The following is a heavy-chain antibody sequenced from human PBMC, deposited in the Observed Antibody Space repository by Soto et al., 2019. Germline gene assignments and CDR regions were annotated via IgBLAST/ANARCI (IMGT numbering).Heavy chain of an antibody. CDR3: ARSTSTIFGVITLFFDY. D-gene: IGHD3-3*01. J-gene: IGHJ4*02. V-gene: IGHV4-61*01. Sequence: QVKLQESGPGLVKPSETLSLTCTVSGASVSSGSYYWSWIRQSPGQGLEWIGYIYYSGTTNYNPSRGSRVTMSVGMSMNQLFLKLNSVTAADMAVYYFARSTSTIFGVITLFFDYWGQGTLVTVSS. CDR2: IYYSGTT. CDR1: GASVSSGSYY.